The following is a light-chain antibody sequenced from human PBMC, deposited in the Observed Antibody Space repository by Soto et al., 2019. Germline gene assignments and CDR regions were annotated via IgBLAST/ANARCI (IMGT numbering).Light chain of an antibody. CDR2: GNS. Sequence: QAVVTQPPSVSGAPGQRVTISCTGSGSNIGSNYDVHWYQQIPGTAPRLVIYGNSNRPSGVPDRFSGSKSGSSGSLAITGLQAEDEAYYYCQSYDRSLTGVVFGGGTQLTVL. V-gene: IGLV1-40*01. CDR3: QSYDRSLTGVV. J-gene: IGLJ2*01. CDR1: GSNIGSNYD.